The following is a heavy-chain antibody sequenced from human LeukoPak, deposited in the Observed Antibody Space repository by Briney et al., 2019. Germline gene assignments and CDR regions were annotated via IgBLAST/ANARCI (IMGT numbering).Heavy chain of an antibody. CDR3: ARGSSSGWPGGMFLRH. J-gene: IGHJ1*01. D-gene: IGHD6-19*01. CDR2: IYQSGGT. CDR1: GASVSSYY. V-gene: IGHV4-59*02. Sequence: SGTLSLTCTVSGASVSSYYYSWIRQPPGKGLEWIGYIYQSGGTNYNPSLKSRGTISVDTSKNQVSLRLTSVSAADTAVYYCARGSSSGWPGGMFLRHWGQGTPVTVSS.